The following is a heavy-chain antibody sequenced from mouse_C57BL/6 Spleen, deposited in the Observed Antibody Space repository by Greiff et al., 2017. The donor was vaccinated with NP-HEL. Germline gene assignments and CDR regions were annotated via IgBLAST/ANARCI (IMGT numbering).Heavy chain of an antibody. Sequence: VQLQQSGAELARPGASVKLSCKASGYTFTSYGISWVKQRTGQGLEWIGEIYPRSGNTYYNEKFKGKATLTADKSSSTAYMELRSLTSEDSAVYFCARILLPPYWYFDVWGTGTTVTVSS. J-gene: IGHJ1*03. CDR1: GYTFTSYG. CDR2: IYPRSGNT. CDR3: ARILLPPYWYFDV. D-gene: IGHD2-10*01. V-gene: IGHV1-81*01.